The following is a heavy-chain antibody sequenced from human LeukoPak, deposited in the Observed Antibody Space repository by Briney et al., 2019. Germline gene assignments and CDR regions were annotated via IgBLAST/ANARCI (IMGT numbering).Heavy chain of an antibody. D-gene: IGHD3-10*01. CDR1: GFTFSSYE. Sequence: PGGSLGLSCAASGFTFSSYEMNWVRQAPGKGLEWVSYISSSSSTIYYADSVKGRFTISRDNSKNTLYLQMNSLRAEDTAVYYCAKSSRGLLWFGELFYHFDYWGQGTLVTVSS. V-gene: IGHV3-48*03. CDR2: ISSSSSTI. CDR3: AKSSRGLLWFGELFYHFDY. J-gene: IGHJ4*02.